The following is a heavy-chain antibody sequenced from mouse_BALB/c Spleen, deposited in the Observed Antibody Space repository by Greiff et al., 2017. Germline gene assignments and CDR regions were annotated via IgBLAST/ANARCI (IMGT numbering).Heavy chain of an antibody. CDR2: ISSGSSTI. J-gene: IGHJ2*01. CDR3: ARWVTTAYYFDY. Sequence: EVKVVESGGGLVQPGGSRKLSCAASGFTFSSFGMHWVRQAPEKGLEWVAYISSGSSTIYYADTVKGRFTISRDNPKNTLFLQMTSLRSEDTAMYYCARWVTTAYYFDYWGQGTTLTVSS. V-gene: IGHV5-17*02. CDR1: GFTFSSFG. D-gene: IGHD1-2*01.